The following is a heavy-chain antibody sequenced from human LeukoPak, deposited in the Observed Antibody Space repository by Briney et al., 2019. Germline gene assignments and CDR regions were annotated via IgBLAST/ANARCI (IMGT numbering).Heavy chain of an antibody. CDR2: IYYSGTT. CDR3: VRGVYIAAAQYGY. CDR1: GGSISSYY. Sequence: SETLSLTCTVSGGSISSYYWSWIRQPPGKGLEWIGYIYYSGTTNYNPSLKSRVTITVDTSKNQFSLKLSSVTAADTAVYYCVRGVYIAAAQYGYWGQGTLVTVSS. D-gene: IGHD6-13*01. V-gene: IGHV4-59*01. J-gene: IGHJ4*02.